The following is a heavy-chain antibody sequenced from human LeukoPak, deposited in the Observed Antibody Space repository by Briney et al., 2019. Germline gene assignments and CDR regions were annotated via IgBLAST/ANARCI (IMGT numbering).Heavy chain of an antibody. CDR2: IYYSGST. V-gene: IGHV4-59*01. Sequence: TSETLSLTWTVSGGSISSYYWSWIRQPPGKGLEWIGYIYYSGSTNYNPSLKSRVTISVDTSKNQFSLKLSSVTAADTAVYYCARDGGDRFDPWGQGTLVAVSS. CDR1: GGSISSYY. D-gene: IGHD2-21*01. CDR3: ARDGGDRFDP. J-gene: IGHJ5*02.